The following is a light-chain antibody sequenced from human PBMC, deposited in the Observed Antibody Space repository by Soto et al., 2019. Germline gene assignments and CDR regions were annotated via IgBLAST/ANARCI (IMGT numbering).Light chain of an antibody. CDR1: QGISNY. J-gene: IGKJ1*01. V-gene: IGKV1-17*03. CDR2: AAS. Sequence: DFQMTQSPSAMSASVGDRVTITCRASQGISNYLACFQQKPGQDPKLLIYAASSLQSGVPSRFSGSGSGTEFTLTISSLQPEDVATYYCLQHNSYPPTFGQGTKVEIK. CDR3: LQHNSYPPT.